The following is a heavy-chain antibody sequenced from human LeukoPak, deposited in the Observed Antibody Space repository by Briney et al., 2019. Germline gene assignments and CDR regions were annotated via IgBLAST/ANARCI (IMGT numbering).Heavy chain of an antibody. CDR2: ISYDGSNK. V-gene: IGHV3-30*18. Sequence: GGSLRLSCAASGFTFSSYGMHWVRQAPGKGLEWVAVISYDGSNKYYADSVKGRFTISRDNSKNTLYLQMNSLRAEDTAVYYCAKDLHKVVTGPFDYWGQGTLVTVSS. D-gene: IGHD4-23*01. J-gene: IGHJ4*02. CDR3: AKDLHKVVTGPFDY. CDR1: GFTFSSYG.